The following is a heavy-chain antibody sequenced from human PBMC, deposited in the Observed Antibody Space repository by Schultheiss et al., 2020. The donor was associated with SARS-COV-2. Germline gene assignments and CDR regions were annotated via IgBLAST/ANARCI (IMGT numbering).Heavy chain of an antibody. J-gene: IGHJ4*02. Sequence: SETLSLTCTVSGGSISSGGYYWSWIRQHPGKGLEWIGYIYYSGSTYYNPSLKSRVTISVDTSKNQFSLNLSSVTAADTAMYYCARERGMSTSYHYFDYWGQGALVTVSS. D-gene: IGHD2/OR15-2a*01. CDR3: ARERGMSTSYHYFDY. CDR2: IYYSGST. CDR1: GGSISSGGYY. V-gene: IGHV4-31*03.